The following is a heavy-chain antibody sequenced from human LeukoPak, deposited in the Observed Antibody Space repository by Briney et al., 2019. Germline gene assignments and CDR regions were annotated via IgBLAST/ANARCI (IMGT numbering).Heavy chain of an antibody. D-gene: IGHD3-22*01. J-gene: IGHJ3*02. CDR3: ARDGIVAPLDAFDI. CDR1: GYTFTSYY. V-gene: IGHV7-4-1*02. CDR2: INTNTGNP. Sequence: GASVKVSCKASGYTFTSYYMHWVRQAPGQGLEWMGWINTNTGNPTYAQGFTGRFVFSLDTSVSTAYLQISSLKAEDTAVYYCARDGIVAPLDAFDIWGQGTMVTVSS.